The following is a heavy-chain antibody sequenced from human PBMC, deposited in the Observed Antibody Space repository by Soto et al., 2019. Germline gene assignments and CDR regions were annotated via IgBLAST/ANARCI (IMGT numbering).Heavy chain of an antibody. J-gene: IGHJ5*02. D-gene: IGHD3-16*01. V-gene: IGHV3-30*18. CDR3: AKTSGYDYVWGSSGLDP. CDR1: EFIFSGFG. CDR2: ISYDGSDK. Sequence: GGSLRLCGAAAEFIFSGFGMHGVRQAPDKGLQWVAVISYDGSDKYYADSVKGRFTISRDDSTNTMYLQMNSLRLEDTAVYYCAKTSGYDYVWGSSGLDPWGQGTLVTVSS.